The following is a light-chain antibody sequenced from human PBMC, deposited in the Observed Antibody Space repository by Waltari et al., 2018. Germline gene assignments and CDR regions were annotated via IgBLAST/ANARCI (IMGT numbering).Light chain of an antibody. Sequence: DIMMTQSPDVLAVSLGARASIKCKSSHSVLDYFNNKDSLAWYQQKAGQPPRLLSHWASTRETGVPDRFSGSGSGTDFTLTISSLQAEDAALYYCQQYYGPPYNFGQGTRLEIK. CDR3: QQYYGPPYN. J-gene: IGKJ2*01. V-gene: IGKV4-1*01. CDR2: WAS. CDR1: HSVLDYFNNKDS.